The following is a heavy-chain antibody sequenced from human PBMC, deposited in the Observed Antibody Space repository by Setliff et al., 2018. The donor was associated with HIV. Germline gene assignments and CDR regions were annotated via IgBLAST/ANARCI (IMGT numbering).Heavy chain of an antibody. CDR2: VFYNGST. D-gene: IGHD3-10*01. J-gene: IGHJ4*02. V-gene: IGHV4-39*01. Sequence: TLSLTCTVSGGSMTTSSYYWSWIRQPPGKGLEWIGSVFYNGSTLYNPSLKSRLTLSVDTSKNQFSLKMHSVTAADTSLYYCSRRGTYYNLFDYWGQGRPVTVSS. CDR3: SRRGTYYNLFDY. CDR1: GGSMTTSSYY.